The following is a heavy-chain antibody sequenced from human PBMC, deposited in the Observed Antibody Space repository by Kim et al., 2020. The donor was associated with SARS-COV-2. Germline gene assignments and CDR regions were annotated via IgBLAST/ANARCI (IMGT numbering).Heavy chain of an antibody. CDR3: ARADTIFGVVIDAFDI. Sequence: SETQSLTCTVSGGSISSGGYYWSWIRQHPGKGLEWIGYIYYSGSTYYNPSLKSRVTISVDTSKNQFSLKLSSVTAADTAVYYCARADTIFGVVIDAFDIWGQGTMVTVSS. D-gene: IGHD3-3*01. CDR2: IYYSGST. CDR1: GGSISSGGYY. J-gene: IGHJ3*02. V-gene: IGHV4-31*03.